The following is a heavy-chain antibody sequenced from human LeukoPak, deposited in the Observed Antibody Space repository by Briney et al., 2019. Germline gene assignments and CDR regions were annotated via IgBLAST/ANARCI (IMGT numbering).Heavy chain of an antibody. CDR1: GGSISGYY. V-gene: IGHV4-59*12. CDR2: IYYSGTT. CDR3: ARRTLGSFAGRYYYYYYMDV. J-gene: IGHJ6*03. D-gene: IGHD1-26*01. Sequence: SETLSLTCSVSGGSISGYYWSWIRQPPGKGLEWIGYIYYSGTTIYNPSLKSRLTISLDTSKNQFSLKLTSVTAADTAVYYCARRTLGSFAGRYYYYYYMDVWGQGTTVTVS.